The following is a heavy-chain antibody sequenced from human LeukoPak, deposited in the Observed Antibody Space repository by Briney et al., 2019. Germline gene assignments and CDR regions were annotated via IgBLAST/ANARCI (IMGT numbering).Heavy chain of an antibody. CDR2: IIPIFGTS. V-gene: IGHV1-69*05. D-gene: IGHD3-22*01. Sequence: SVKVSYKASGGTFSSYAISWVRQAPGHGLEWMAGIIPIFGTSNYAQKFQGRVTITTDESTSTAYMELSSLRSEDTAVYYCARIAAYYYDSSGYYFFDYWGQGTLVTVSS. J-gene: IGHJ4*02. CDR1: GGTFSSYA. CDR3: ARIAAYYYDSSGYYFFDY.